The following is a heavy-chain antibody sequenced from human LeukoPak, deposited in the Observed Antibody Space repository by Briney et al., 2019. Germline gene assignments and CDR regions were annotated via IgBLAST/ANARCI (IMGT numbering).Heavy chain of an antibody. CDR1: GYTFTGYY. D-gene: IGHD3-3*01. CDR2: INPNSGGT. CDR3: ASQRVSRIISEWSNTLDY. V-gene: IGHV1-2*06. Sequence: ASVKVSCKASGYTFTGYYMHWVRQAPGQGLEWMGRINPNSGGTNYAQKFQGRVTMTRDTSISTAYMELSRLRSDDTAVYYCASQRVSRIISEWSNTLDYGGQGTLVTVSS. J-gene: IGHJ4*02.